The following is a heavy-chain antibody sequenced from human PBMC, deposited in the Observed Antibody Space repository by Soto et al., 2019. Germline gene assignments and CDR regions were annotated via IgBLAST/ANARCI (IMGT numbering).Heavy chain of an antibody. CDR2: INPNGGST. D-gene: IGHD3-16*01. V-gene: IGHV1-46*03. CDR3: GREQGVRPGGGGTEPLDI. J-gene: IGHJ3*02. Sequence: QVQLVQSGAEVKKPGASVKISCEASGYSFTSQYVHWVRQAPGQGLEWMGIINPNGGSTTYAQKLQGRGTMTRDTAPGNVCMGVGSRKSEDRAGYYGGREQGVRPGGGGTEPLDIWGQGTMVTVAS. CDR1: GYSFTSQY.